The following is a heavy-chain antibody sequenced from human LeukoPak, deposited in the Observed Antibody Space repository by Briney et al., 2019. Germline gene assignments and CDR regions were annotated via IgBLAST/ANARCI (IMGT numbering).Heavy chain of an antibody. D-gene: IGHD6-6*01. V-gene: IGHV1-2*02. CDR1: GYTFTGYY. Sequence: GASVKVSCKASGYTFTGYYMHWVRQAPGQGLEWMGWINPNSGGTNYAQKFQGRVTMTRDTSISTAYMELRRLGSDDTAVYYCAREGSSHYYYYYGMDVWGQGTTVTVSS. CDR2: INPNSGGT. J-gene: IGHJ6*02. CDR3: AREGSSHYYYYYGMDV.